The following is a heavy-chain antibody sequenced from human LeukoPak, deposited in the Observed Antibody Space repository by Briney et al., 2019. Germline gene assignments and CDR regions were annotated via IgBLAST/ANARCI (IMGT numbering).Heavy chain of an antibody. J-gene: IGHJ4*02. D-gene: IGHD2-15*01. CDR1: GFTFSSYE. CDR2: ISSSGSTI. Sequence: GGSLRLSCAASGFTFSSYEMNWVRQAPGKGVEGVSYISSSGSTIYYADSVKGRFTISRDNAKNSLYLQMNSLRAEDTAVYYCAREGYCSGGSCYGDLDYWGQGTLVTVSS. CDR3: AREGYCSGGSCYGDLDY. V-gene: IGHV3-48*03.